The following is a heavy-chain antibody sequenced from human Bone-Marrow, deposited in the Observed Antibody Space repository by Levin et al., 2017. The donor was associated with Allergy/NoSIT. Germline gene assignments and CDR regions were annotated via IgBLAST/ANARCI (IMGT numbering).Heavy chain of an antibody. Sequence: PSETLSLTCTVSGGSISSGSIYYWAWVRQPPGKGLELIGNNYYGGGTAYNPSLRSRVTISVDASKNQFSLRLTSVTAADTAVYYCVTFSSRAAADWGQGTLVTVSS. J-gene: IGHJ4*02. CDR2: NYYGGGT. D-gene: IGHD6-13*01. V-gene: IGHV4-39*01. CDR3: VTFSSRAAAD. CDR1: GGSISSGSIYY.